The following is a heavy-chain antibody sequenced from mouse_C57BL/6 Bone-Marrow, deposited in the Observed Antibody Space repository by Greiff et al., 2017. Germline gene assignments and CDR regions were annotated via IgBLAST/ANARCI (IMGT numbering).Heavy chain of an antibody. Sequence: QVQLQQPGTELVKPGASVKLSCKASGYTFTSYWMHWVKQRPGQGLEWIGNINPNNGGTNYNEKFKSKATLTVDKSSSTAYMQLSSLTSEYSAVYFWASKARSRFCAYWGPGTLVTVSA. CDR1: GYTFTSYW. D-gene: IGHD1-1*01. V-gene: IGHV1-53*01. CDR2: INPNNGGT. CDR3: ASKARSRFCAY. J-gene: IGHJ3*01.